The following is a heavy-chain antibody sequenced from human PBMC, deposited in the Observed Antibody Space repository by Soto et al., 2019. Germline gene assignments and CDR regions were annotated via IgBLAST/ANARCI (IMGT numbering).Heavy chain of an antibody. V-gene: IGHV1-69*02. J-gene: IGHJ4*02. D-gene: IGHD3-10*01. CDR2: IIPMLGMS. CDR1: GDTFNFYT. CDR3: ATNYGSGSTHFDY. Sequence: QVQLVQSGAEVKKPGSPVRVSCTASGDTFNFYTISWVRQVPGQGPEWMGRIIPMLGMSNYAQKFQGRVTXXXDXXTRTVYMNLSGLTSEDTAVYYCATNYGSGSTHFDYWGQGTLVTVSS.